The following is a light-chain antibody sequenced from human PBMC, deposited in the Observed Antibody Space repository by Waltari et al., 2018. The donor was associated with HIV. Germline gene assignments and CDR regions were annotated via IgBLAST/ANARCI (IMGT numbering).Light chain of an antibody. V-gene: IGLV1-44*01. CDR3: AVWDDSLRSVL. CDR2: TNI. Sequence: QSVLPQPPPASGTPGQRVHIPCSGVSSNIGSNPVNWYRQFPGEAPKLLIYTNIQRPSGVPDRFSGSKSGTSASLAISGLQSEDEADFYCAVWDDSLRSVLFGGGTRLTVL. J-gene: IGLJ3*02. CDR1: SSNIGSNP.